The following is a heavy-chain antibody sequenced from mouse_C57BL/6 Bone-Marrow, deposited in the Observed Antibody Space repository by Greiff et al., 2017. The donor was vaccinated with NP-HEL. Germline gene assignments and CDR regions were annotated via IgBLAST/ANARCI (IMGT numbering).Heavy chain of an antibody. J-gene: IGHJ2*01. CDR1: GFTFSSYG. CDR2: ISSGGSYT. CDR3: SRHLGLRYYFYY. V-gene: IGHV5-6*01. Sequence: EVKVVESGGDLVKPGGSLKLSCAASGFTFSSYGLSWVRQTPDKRLAWVATISSGGSYTYYPDSVKGRFTISRYNAKNTLYLQMSSLKSEDTAMYYCSRHLGLRYYFYYWGRGTTLTVSS. D-gene: IGHD2-4*01.